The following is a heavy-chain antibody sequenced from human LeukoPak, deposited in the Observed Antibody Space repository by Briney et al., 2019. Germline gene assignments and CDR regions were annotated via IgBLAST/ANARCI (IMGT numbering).Heavy chain of an antibody. V-gene: IGHV4-38-2*01. CDR2: IYHIGTT. J-gene: IGHJ4*02. Sequence: PSETLSLTCAVSGYSISRGYYWGWIRQSPGKGLEWIGSIYHIGTTYYNPSLQSRVTISLDSSRNQFSLKLKSLTAADTAVYYCARVQNEDYCDSSGYSPFDYWGQGTLVTVSS. CDR3: ARVQNEDYCDSSGYSPFDY. D-gene: IGHD3-22*01. CDR1: GYSISRGYY.